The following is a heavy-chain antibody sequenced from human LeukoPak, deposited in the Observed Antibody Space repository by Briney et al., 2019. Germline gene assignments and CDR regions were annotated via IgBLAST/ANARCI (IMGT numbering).Heavy chain of an antibody. D-gene: IGHD2-21*02. J-gene: IGHJ4*02. Sequence: ASVKVSCKASGGTFSSYAISWVRQAPGQGLEWMGRIIPILGIANYAQKFQGRVTITADKSTSTAYMELSSLRSEDTAVYYCASHPRATYCGGDCKADHDYWSQGTLVTVSS. CDR1: GGTFSSYA. V-gene: IGHV1-69*04. CDR3: ASHPRATYCGGDCKADHDY. CDR2: IIPILGIA.